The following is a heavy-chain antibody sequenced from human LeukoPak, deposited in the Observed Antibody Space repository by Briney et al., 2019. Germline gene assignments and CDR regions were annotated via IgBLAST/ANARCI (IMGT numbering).Heavy chain of an antibody. CDR3: ARHRYCPSTSCTFYFDS. Sequence: SETLSLTCSVSGASTIAYYWSWIRQPPGKGLEWIGYIYYNGNMSYTPTLKSRVPISIDTSKNQLSLTLTSVTAADTAVYYCARHRYCPSTSCTFYFDSWGQGRLVTVSS. CDR2: IYYNGNM. J-gene: IGHJ4*02. D-gene: IGHD2-2*01. V-gene: IGHV4-59*08. CDR1: GASTIAYY.